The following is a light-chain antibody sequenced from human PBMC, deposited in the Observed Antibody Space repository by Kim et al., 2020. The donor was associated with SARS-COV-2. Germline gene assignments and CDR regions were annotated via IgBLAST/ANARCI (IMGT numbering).Light chain of an antibody. CDR1: ALPKQY. CDR2: EDT. J-gene: IGLJ3*02. CDR3: QSADSSDTFWV. Sequence: SYELTQPPSVSVSPGQTARITCSGDALPKQYAYCFQQKPGQAPVVLIYEDTERPSGIPERFSGSTSGTTVTLTISAVQAEDEADYYCQSADSSDTFWVFGGGTQLTVL. V-gene: IGLV3-25*03.